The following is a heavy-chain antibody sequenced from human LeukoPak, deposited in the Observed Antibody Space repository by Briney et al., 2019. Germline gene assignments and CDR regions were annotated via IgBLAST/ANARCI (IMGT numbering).Heavy chain of an antibody. CDR1: GGSISSYY. CDR3: ARHRPNYYDSSGSFDY. Sequence: PSETLSLTCTVSGGSISSYYWSWIRQPPGKGLEWIGYIYYSGSTNYNPSLKSRVTISVDTSKNQFSLKLSSVTAADTAVYYCARHRPNYYDSSGSFDYWGQGTLVTVSS. D-gene: IGHD3-22*01. CDR2: IYYSGST. J-gene: IGHJ4*02. V-gene: IGHV4-59*08.